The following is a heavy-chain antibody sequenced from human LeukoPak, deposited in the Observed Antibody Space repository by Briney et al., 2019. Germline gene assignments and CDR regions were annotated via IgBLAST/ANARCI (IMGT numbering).Heavy chain of an antibody. V-gene: IGHV3-21*01. J-gene: IGHJ4*02. CDR3: ARALRGYSYGFF. CDR1: GFTFSSYS. CDR2: ISSSSSYI. Sequence: GGSLRLSCAASGFTFSSYSMNWVRQAPGKGLEWVSSISSSSSYIYYADSVKGRFTISRDNAKNSLYLQMNSLRAEDTAVYYCARALRGYSYGFFWGQGTPVTVSS. D-gene: IGHD5-18*01.